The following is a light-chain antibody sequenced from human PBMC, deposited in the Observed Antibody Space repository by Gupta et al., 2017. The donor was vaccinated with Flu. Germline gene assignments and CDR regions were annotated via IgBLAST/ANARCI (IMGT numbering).Light chain of an antibody. J-gene: IGLJ3*02. CDR1: SSNMGNNY. Sequence: KGTIACAGSSSNMGNNYVSWYQQFPGTAPKLLIYDNNKRPSGIPDRFSGSKSGTSATLGITGLQTGDEADYYCGTWDSSLSVGVFGGGTKLTVL. CDR2: DNN. CDR3: GTWDSSLSVGV. V-gene: IGLV1-51*01.